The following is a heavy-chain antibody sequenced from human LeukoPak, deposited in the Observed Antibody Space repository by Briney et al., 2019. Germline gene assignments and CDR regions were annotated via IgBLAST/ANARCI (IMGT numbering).Heavy chain of an antibody. Sequence: SETLSLTCSVFGDSISSGSHFWRWVRQLPGKGLEWLGYVDYSGTIYYNSSLESRLTLSVDTSNNQFSLDLRSMTAADTAVYYCARGRLARIPYFDSWGQGALVAVSS. CDR3: ARGRLARIPYFDS. V-gene: IGHV4-31*03. J-gene: IGHJ4*02. D-gene: IGHD6-19*01. CDR2: VDYSGTI. CDR1: GDSISSGSHF.